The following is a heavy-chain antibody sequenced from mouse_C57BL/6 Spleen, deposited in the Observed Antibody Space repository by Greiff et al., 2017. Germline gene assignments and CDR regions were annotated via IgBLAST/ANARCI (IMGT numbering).Heavy chain of an antibody. Sequence: QVQLQQPGAELVRPGTSVKLSCKASGYTFTSYWMNWVKQRPGQGLEWIGVIDPSDSYTNYNQKFKGKATLTVDTSSSTAYMQLSSLTSEDSAVYYCARSIYYGNYGAMDYWGQGTSVTGSS. V-gene: IGHV1-59*01. CDR1: GYTFTSYW. D-gene: IGHD2-1*01. CDR2: IDPSDSYT. CDR3: ARSIYYGNYGAMDY. J-gene: IGHJ4*01.